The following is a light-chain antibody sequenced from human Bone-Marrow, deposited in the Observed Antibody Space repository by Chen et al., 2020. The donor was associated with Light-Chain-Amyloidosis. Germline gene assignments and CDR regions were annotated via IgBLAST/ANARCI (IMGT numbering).Light chain of an antibody. J-gene: IGLJ2*01. CDR3: QSADSSGTYEVI. Sequence: YELTQPPSVSVSPGQTARIPCSGDDLPTKYAYWYKQKPGQAPVLVIHRDTERPSGISERFSGSSSGTTATLTISGVQAEDEADYHCQSADSSGTYEVIFGGGTKLTVL. CDR2: RDT. CDR1: DLPTKY. V-gene: IGLV3-25*03.